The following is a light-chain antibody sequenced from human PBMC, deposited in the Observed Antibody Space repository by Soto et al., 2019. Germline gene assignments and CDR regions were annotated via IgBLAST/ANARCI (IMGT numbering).Light chain of an antibody. V-gene: IGKV3-11*01. J-gene: IGKJ1*01. CDR3: QQRSNWPPIT. CDR2: DAS. CDR1: QSVSSY. Sequence: EIVLTQSPSTLSLTPGERAPLSCRASQSVSSYLAWYQQKPGQAPRLLIYDASNRAAGVPARFSGSGSGADFTLTISSVEPEDFAVYYCQQRSNWPPITFGQGTKVDIK.